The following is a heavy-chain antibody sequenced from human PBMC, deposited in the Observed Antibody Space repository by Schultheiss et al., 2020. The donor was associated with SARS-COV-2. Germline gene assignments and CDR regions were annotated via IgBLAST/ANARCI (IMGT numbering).Heavy chain of an antibody. D-gene: IGHD4-23*01. CDR3: AKGAPDYGDNHYFDY. Sequence: GGSLRLSCAASGFTFNSYALSWVRQAPGKGLEWVSGISGSGDSKLYADSVKGRFTISRDNSKNTLYLQMNSLRVEDTAGYYCAKGAPDYGDNHYFDYWGQGTLVTVSS. V-gene: IGHV3-23*01. CDR2: ISGSGDSK. CDR1: GFTFNSYA. J-gene: IGHJ4*02.